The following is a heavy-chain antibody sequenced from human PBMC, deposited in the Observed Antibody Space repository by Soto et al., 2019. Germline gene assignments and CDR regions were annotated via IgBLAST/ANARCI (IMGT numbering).Heavy chain of an antibody. Sequence: ASVKVSCKASGYSLTSYHINWVRQAPGQGLEWMGWISAYNGNTNYAQKLQGRVTMATDTSTSTAYMELRSLRSDDTAVYYCARDVVNYDSSGYYYHYYYYGMDVWGQGTTVTVSS. CDR3: ARDVVNYDSSGYYYHYYYYGMDV. D-gene: IGHD3-22*01. V-gene: IGHV1-18*04. CDR1: GYSLTSYH. CDR2: ISAYNGNT. J-gene: IGHJ6*02.